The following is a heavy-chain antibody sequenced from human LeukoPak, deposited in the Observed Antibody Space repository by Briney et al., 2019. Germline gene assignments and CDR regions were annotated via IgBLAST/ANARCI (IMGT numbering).Heavy chain of an antibody. CDR1: GFTVSSNY. Sequence: GGSLRLSCAASGFTVSSNYMSWVRQAPGKGLEWVSVIYSGGSTYYADSVKGRFTISRDNSKNTLYLQMNSLRAEDTAVYYCARDVQQLVGGGLEGMDVWGQGTTVTVSS. V-gene: IGHV3-53*01. CDR2: IYSGGST. CDR3: ARDVQQLVGGGLEGMDV. J-gene: IGHJ6*02. D-gene: IGHD6-13*01.